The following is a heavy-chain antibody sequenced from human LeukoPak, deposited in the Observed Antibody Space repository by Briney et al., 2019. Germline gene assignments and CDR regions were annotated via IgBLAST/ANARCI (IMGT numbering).Heavy chain of an antibody. D-gene: IGHD6-19*01. CDR2: IYPGDSDT. J-gene: IGHJ5*02. CDR1: GYSFTNYW. V-gene: IGHV5-51*01. CDR3: ARRLGYSSGWSPNWFDP. Sequence: GESLKISCEGFGYSFTNYWIGWVRQMPGKGLEWMGIIYPGDSDTRYSPSFQGQVTISADKSISTAYLQWSSLKASDTAMYYCARRLGYSSGWSPNWFDPWGRGTLVTVSS.